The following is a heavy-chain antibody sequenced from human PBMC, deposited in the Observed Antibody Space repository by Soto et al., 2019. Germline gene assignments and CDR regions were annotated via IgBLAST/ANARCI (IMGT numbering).Heavy chain of an antibody. CDR1: GFIFSGSA. CDR3: GRQWLVGSPLDH. CDR2: IGRKVKNYAT. D-gene: IGHD6-19*01. J-gene: IGHJ4*02. Sequence: EVHLVQSGGGLVQPGGSLKLSCAASGFIFSGSAMHWVRQASGKGLEWVGRIGRKVKNYATEYGASVEGRFTISRDDSKSTTLLLMNSLKSEDTAVYFCGRQWLVGSPLDHWGQGTLVIVSS. V-gene: IGHV3-73*02.